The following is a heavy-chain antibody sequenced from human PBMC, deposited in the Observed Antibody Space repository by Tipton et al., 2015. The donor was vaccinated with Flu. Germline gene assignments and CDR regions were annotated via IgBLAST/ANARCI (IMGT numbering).Heavy chain of an antibody. CDR3: VRGAGSGTHMVFDF. CDR1: GDSMTSSRYY. Sequence: TLSLTCSVSGDSMTSSRYYWGWIRQPPGKGLEWIGSIFHSGSTYYNPSLKSRVTISVDTSKNQFALNMISVTAADTAVYFCVRGAGSGTHMVFDFWGEGKLVTVSS. V-gene: IGHV4-39*06. D-gene: IGHD3-10*01. CDR2: IFHSGST. J-gene: IGHJ4*02.